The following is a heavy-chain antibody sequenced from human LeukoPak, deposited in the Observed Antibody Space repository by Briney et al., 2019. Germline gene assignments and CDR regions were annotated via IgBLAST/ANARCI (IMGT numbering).Heavy chain of an antibody. J-gene: IGHJ6*03. D-gene: IGHD2-15*01. CDR2: ISYDGSNK. CDR1: GFSFSTFA. V-gene: IGHV3-30-3*01. CDR3: AKEKDIVVVVASYYMDV. Sequence: PGGSLRLSCAASGFSFSTFAMHWVRQAPGKGLEWVAVISYDGSNKNYADSVKGRFSISRDNLKNTLYLQMNSLRAEDTAVYYCAKEKDIVVVVASYYMDVWGKGTTVTVSS.